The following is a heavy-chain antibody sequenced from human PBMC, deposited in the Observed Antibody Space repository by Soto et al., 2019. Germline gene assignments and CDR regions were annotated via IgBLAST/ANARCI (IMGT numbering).Heavy chain of an antibody. D-gene: IGHD6-6*01. CDR3: ASSSSIAARLDYYYYGMDV. CDR1: GGTFSSYA. V-gene: IGHV1-69*06. CDR2: IIPIFGTA. Sequence: SVKVSCKASGGTFSSYAISWVRQAPGQGLEWMGGIIPIFGTANYAQKFQGRVTITADKSTSTAYMELSSLRSEDTAVYYCASSSSIAARLDYYYYGMDVWGQGTTVTVSS. J-gene: IGHJ6*02.